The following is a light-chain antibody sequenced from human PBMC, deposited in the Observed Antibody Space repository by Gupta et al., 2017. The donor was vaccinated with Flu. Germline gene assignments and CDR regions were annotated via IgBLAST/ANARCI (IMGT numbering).Light chain of an antibody. CDR3: MQGSRWPWA. CDR1: EGLVYSDGHIY. J-gene: IGKJ1*01. V-gene: IGKV2-30*01. CDR2: EVS. Sequence: VVMTQSPLSVPVTLGQPASISCRSSEGLVYSDGHIYLHWFQERPGQSPRRLIYEVSHRESGVPDRFSGSGSGTDFTLKISRVEAEDVGVYYCMQGSRWPWAFGQGTKVEIK.